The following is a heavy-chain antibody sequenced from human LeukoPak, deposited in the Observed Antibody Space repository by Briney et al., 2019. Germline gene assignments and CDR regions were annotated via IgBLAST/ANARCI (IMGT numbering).Heavy chain of an antibody. CDR1: GGSISSHY. Sequence: PSETLSLTCTVSGGSISSHYWSWIRQPPGKGLEWIGYIYYSGGTNYNPSLKSRVTISGDTSKNQFSLKLSSVTAADTAVYYCARTLDDYGGTYFDYWGQGTLVTVSS. J-gene: IGHJ4*02. CDR2: IYYSGGT. V-gene: IGHV4-59*11. CDR3: ARTLDDYGGTYFDY. D-gene: IGHD4-23*01.